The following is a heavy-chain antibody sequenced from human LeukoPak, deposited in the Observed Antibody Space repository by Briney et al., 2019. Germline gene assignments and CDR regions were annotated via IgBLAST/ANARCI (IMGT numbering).Heavy chain of an antibody. Sequence: GGSLRLSCAVSGVTVSSNHMSWVRQDPGKGLEWVSAIYSGGGTYYADSVKGRFTLSRDISKNTLYLQMNSLRAEDTAVYYCVRDASWGQGTLVTVSS. J-gene: IGHJ4*02. CDR2: IYSGGGT. CDR3: VRDAS. CDR1: GVTVSSNH. V-gene: IGHV3-66*01.